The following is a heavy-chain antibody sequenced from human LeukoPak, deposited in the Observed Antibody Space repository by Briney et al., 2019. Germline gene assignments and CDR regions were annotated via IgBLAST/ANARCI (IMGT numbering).Heavy chain of an antibody. CDR3: AKGGGFRIYSSGHDY. CDR1: GFTFSSHW. CDR2: IVNDGSGA. D-gene: IGHD6-19*01. J-gene: IGHJ4*02. V-gene: IGHV3-74*01. Sequence: GGSLRLSCAASGFTFSSHWMHWVRQAPGKGLVWISRIVNDGSGATYVDSVKGRFTTSRDNAKNTLYLQMNSLRAEDTAVYYCAKGGGFRIYSSGHDYWGQGTLVTVSS.